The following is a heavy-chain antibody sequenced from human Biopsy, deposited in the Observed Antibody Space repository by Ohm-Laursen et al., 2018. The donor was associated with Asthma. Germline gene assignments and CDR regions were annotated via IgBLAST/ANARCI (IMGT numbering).Heavy chain of an antibody. CDR2: ISYDRSNK. D-gene: IGHD3-3*01. J-gene: IGHJ4*02. CDR1: GFTFSSYG. V-gene: IGHV3-30*03. Sequence: SLRLSCTASGFTFSSYGMHWVRQAPGKGLEWVAVISYDRSNKYYADSVKGRFTISRDNSKNTLYLQMNSLRAEDTAVYYCASQSSGPDFWSGYYCFDYWGQGTLVTVSS. CDR3: ASQSSGPDFWSGYYCFDY.